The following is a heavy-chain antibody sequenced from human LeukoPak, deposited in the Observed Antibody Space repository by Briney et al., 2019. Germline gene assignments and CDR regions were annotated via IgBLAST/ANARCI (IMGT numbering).Heavy chain of an antibody. CDR2: ISWNSGSI. CDR3: ARGARRIAAAGLIDY. D-gene: IGHD6-13*01. CDR1: GFTFDDYA. V-gene: IGHV3-9*01. Sequence: SGGSLRLSCAASGFTFDDYAMHWVRQAPGKGLEWVSGISWNSGSIGYADSVKGRFTISRDNAKNSLYLQMNSLRAEDTAVYYCARGARRIAAAGLIDYWGQGTLVTVSS. J-gene: IGHJ4*02.